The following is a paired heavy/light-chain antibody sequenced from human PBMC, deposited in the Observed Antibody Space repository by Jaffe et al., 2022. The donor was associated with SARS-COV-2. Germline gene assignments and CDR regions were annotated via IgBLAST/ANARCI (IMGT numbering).Heavy chain of an antibody. D-gene: IGHD1-1*01. J-gene: IGHJ4*02. V-gene: IGHV3-23*01. CDR3: AKGKWEGNDLPDS. CDR2: IRNSGATT. Sequence: EVQLLESGGGLAQPGGSLRLSCAASGFTFSTYAMAWVRQAPGKGLEWVSGIRNSGATTYYADSVQGRFTISRDNSKNTLYLQMNSLRADDTAVYYCAKGKWEGNDLPDSWGQGTLVTVSS. CDR1: GFTFSTYA.
Light chain of an antibody. Sequence: DIVMTQSPDSLAVSLGERATINCKSSQSVLYNSNNKNYLAWYQQKPGQPPKLLIYWASTRESGVPDRFSGSGSGTDFALTISSLQAEDVAVYYCQQYFSNPRTFGQGTKVEIK. J-gene: IGKJ1*01. CDR3: QQYFSNPRT. CDR1: QSVLYNSNNKNY. V-gene: IGKV4-1*01. CDR2: WAS.